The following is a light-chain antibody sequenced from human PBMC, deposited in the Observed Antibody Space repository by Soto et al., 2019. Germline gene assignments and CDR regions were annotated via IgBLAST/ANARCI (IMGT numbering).Light chain of an antibody. V-gene: IGKV3-11*01. CDR1: QSVSSY. Sequence: ELVLTQSPATLSLSPGERATLSCRASQSVSSYLAWYQQKPGQAPRLLIYDASNRATGIPARFSGSGSGTDFTLTISSLEPEDFAVYYCQQRSNWPPPITCGQGTRLEIK. CDR2: DAS. CDR3: QQRSNWPPPIT. J-gene: IGKJ5*01.